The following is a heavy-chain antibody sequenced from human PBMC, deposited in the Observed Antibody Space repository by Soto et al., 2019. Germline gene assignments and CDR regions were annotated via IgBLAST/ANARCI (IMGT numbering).Heavy chain of an antibody. CDR3: ARILIIGTTRGSYFDY. D-gene: IGHD1-20*01. CDR2: IFSGGTI. Sequence: GGSLRLSCVTSGFTVSSNYMSWVRQAPGKGLEWVSVIFSGGTISYADSVKGRFFISRDNSKNTLYLQMNSLRAEDTAVYYCARILIIGTTRGSYFDYWSQGTLVTVSS. CDR1: GFTVSSNY. J-gene: IGHJ4*02. V-gene: IGHV3-66*01.